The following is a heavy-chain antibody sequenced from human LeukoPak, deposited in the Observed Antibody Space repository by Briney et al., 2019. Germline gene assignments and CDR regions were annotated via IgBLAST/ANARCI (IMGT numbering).Heavy chain of an antibody. CDR2: ISGSGGST. CDR3: AKDPRGGYHDSSGYYYFDY. CDR1: GFTFSSYA. Sequence: GGSLGLSCAASGFTFSSYAMSWVRQAPGKGLEWVSAISGSGGSTYYADSVKGRFTISRDNSKNTLYLQMNSLRAEDTAVYYCAKDPRGGYHDSSGYYYFDYWGQGTLVTVSS. D-gene: IGHD3-22*01. V-gene: IGHV3-23*01. J-gene: IGHJ4*02.